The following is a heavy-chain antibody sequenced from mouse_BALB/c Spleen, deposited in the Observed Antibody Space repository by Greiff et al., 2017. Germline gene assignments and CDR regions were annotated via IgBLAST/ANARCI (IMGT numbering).Heavy chain of an antibody. D-gene: IGHD1-1*01. J-gene: IGHJ3*01. CDR3: ARSPYYYGSSSWFAY. CDR2: IYPGDGDT. V-gene: IGHV1-80*01. CDR1: GYAFSSYW. Sequence: QVQLKQSGAELVRPGSSVKISCKASGYAFSSYWMNWVKQRPGQGLEWIGQIYPGDGDTNYNGKFKGKATLTADKSSSTAYMQLSSLTSEDSAVYFCARSPYYYGSSSWFAYWGQGTLVTVYA.